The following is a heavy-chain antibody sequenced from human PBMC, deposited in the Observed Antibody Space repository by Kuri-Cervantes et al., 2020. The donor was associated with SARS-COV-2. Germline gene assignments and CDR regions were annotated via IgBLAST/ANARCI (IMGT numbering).Heavy chain of an antibody. CDR1: GFTFSSYS. CDR3: ARKWSGDYYWYFDL. V-gene: IGHV3-48*01. J-gene: IGHJ2*01. D-gene: IGHD4-17*01. Sequence: GGSLRLSCAASGFTFSSYSMNWVRQAPGKGLECVSYISSSSSTIYYADSVKGRFTISRDNSKNTLYLQMNSLRAEDTAVYYCARKWSGDYYWYFDLWGRGTLVTVSS. CDR2: ISSSSSTI.